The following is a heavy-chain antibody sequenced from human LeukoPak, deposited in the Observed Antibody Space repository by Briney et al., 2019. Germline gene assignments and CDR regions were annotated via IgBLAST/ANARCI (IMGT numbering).Heavy chain of an antibody. CDR1: GGSFSGYY. CDR3: ARVSRLRGGIAQTPNYGMDV. V-gene: IGHV4-34*01. D-gene: IGHD6-13*01. J-gene: IGHJ6*02. CDR2: INQSGGT. Sequence: SETLSLTCAVYGGSFSGYYWSWIRQPPGQGLEWIGEINQSGGTTYNPSLKSRVSMSIDTSKKQFSLKLSSVTAADTAVYYCARVSRLRGGIAQTPNYGMDVWGQGTTVTVSS.